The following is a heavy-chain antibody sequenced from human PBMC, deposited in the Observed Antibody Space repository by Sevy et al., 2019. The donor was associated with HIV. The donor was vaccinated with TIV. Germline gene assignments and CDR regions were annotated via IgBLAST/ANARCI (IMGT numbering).Heavy chain of an antibody. D-gene: IGHD3-22*01. J-gene: IGHJ3*02. CDR1: GFTFSSYW. V-gene: IGHV3-7*01. CDR2: IKQDGSEK. Sequence: GGSLRLSCAASGFTFSSYWMSWVRQAPGKGLEWVANIKQDGSEKYYLDSVKGRFTISRDNAKNSLYLQMNSLRAEDTAVYYCASIYDSSGYYYSDAFDIWGQGTMVTVSS. CDR3: ASIYDSSGYYYSDAFDI.